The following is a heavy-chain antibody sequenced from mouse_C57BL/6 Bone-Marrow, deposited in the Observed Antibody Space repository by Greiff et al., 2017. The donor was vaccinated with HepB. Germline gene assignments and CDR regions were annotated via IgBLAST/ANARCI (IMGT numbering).Heavy chain of an antibody. CDR1: GFNIKNTY. V-gene: IGHV14-3*01. CDR3: ASLLKSSSWFAY. CDR2: IDPANGNT. J-gene: IGHJ3*01. D-gene: IGHD1-1*01. Sequence: EVQLVESVAELVRPGASVKLSCTASGFNIKNTYMHWVKQRPEQGLEWIGRIDPANGNTKYAPKFQGKATITADTSSNTAYLQLSSLTSEDTAIYYCASLLKSSSWFAYWGQGTLVTVSA.